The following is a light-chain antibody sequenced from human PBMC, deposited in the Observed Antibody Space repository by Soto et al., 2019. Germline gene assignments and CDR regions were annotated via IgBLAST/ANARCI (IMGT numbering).Light chain of an antibody. J-gene: IGKJ1*01. CDR2: AAS. V-gene: IGKV1-39*01. CDR1: QSISSY. CDR3: QQSYSTPRT. Sequence: DIQMTQSPSSLSASLGDRFTITCRASQSISSYLNWYQQKPGEAPKLLIYAASSLQSGVPSRFSGSGSGTDFTLTISSLQPEDFATYYCQQSYSTPRTFGQGTKVDI.